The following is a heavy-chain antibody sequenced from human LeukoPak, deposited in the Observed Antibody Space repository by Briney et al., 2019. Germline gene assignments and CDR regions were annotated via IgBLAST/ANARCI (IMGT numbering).Heavy chain of an antibody. J-gene: IGHJ5*02. D-gene: IGHD3-3*01. V-gene: IGHV3-23*01. CDR2: ISGGGSST. CDR3: AKARDFDFWSGYSNWFDP. Sequence: GGSLRLSCAASGFTFSNYAMSWVRQAPGKGLNWVSTISGGGSSTYSADSVKGRILISRDNSKNTLYLQMNGLRAEDTAVYYCAKARDFDFWSGYSNWFDPWGQGTLVTVSS. CDR1: GFTFSNYA.